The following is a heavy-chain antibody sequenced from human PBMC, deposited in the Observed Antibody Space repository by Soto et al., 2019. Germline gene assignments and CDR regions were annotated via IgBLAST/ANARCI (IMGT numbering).Heavy chain of an antibody. D-gene: IGHD5-18*01. CDR1: GFTFSSYA. Sequence: GGSLRLSCAASGFTFSSYAMHWVRQAPGKGLEWVAVISYDGSNKYYADSVKGRFTISRDNSKNTLYLQMNSLRAEDTAVYYCARERYSYGYVLDYWGQGTLVTVSS. CDR3: ARERYSYGYVLDY. CDR2: ISYDGSNK. J-gene: IGHJ4*02. V-gene: IGHV3-30-3*01.